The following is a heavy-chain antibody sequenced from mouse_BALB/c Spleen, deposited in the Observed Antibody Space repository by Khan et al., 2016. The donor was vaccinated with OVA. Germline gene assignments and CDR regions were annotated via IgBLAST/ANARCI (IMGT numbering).Heavy chain of an antibody. CDR2: IDPFSGGS. V-gene: IGHV1-31*01. CDR3: TRHGYVAWFTY. D-gene: IGHD2-2*01. CDR1: GYSFTSYY. Sequence: VQLKESGPELMKPGASVKISCKASGYSFTSYYIHWVMQRHGESLEWIGSIDPFSGGSTYNQKFKVKATLTVDKSSSTAYIHLSNLTSEDSAVYYCTRHGYVAWFTYWGQGTLVTVSA. J-gene: IGHJ3*01.